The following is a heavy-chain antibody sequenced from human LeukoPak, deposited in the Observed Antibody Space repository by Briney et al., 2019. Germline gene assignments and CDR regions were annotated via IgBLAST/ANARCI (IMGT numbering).Heavy chain of an antibody. CDR1: GFTFSTYG. Sequence: GGSLRLSCAASGFTFSTYGMLWVRQAPGQGPEWVALIRYDGSNKYYADSVKGRFTISRDNSKNTLYLQMNSLRAEDTAVYYCAKDQAIPGRGALKPYYFDYWGQGTLVTVSS. CDR2: IRYDGSNK. D-gene: IGHD2-2*02. V-gene: IGHV3-30*02. J-gene: IGHJ4*02. CDR3: AKDQAIPGRGALKPYYFDY.